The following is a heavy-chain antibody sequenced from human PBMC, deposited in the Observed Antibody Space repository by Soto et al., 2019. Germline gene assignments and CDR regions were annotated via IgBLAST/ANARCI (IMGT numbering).Heavy chain of an antibody. CDR2: IFHSGIT. J-gene: IGHJ5*01. CDR1: GYSFSNHY. D-gene: IGHD3-22*01. V-gene: IGHV4-59*11. CDR3: ARDRYFYDSRGYYRTLDS. Sequence: PSETLSLTCPISGYSFSNHYWTWIRQSPGKGLEWIGYIFHSGITDYNPSVKSRVTISIDKSRNLFSLNLTSVTAADTAVYYCARDRYFYDSRGYYRTLDSWGQGTLVTVSS.